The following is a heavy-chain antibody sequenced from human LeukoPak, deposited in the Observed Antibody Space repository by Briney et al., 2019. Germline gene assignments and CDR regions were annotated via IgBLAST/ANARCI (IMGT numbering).Heavy chain of an antibody. D-gene: IGHD3-10*01. CDR2: IIFSGADT. Sequence: GSLILSCSASKFTFSSNAMNWHAHAPGKGLEWVSAIIFSGADTSYADPVKGRFTIYRYNFNDKMYLQMNRLRAEDTAVYYFAKVGGYGSGSYYKSYFDYWGQGTLVTVSS. V-gene: IGHV3-23*01. CDR1: KFTFSSNA. CDR3: AKVGGYGSGSYYKSYFDY. J-gene: IGHJ4*02.